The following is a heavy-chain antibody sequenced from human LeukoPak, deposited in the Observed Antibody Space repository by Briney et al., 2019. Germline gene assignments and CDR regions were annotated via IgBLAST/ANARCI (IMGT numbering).Heavy chain of an antibody. D-gene: IGHD3-10*01. CDR1: GFTFSTYG. Sequence: GGSLRLSCAASGFTFSTYGIHWVRQAPGEGPEWVAVIWYDGSNKNYADSVKGRFTISRDNSKNTLYLQMNSLRAEDTAVYYCARHHYGSGNYYDSWGQGTLVTVSS. CDR2: IWYDGSNK. V-gene: IGHV3-33*01. CDR3: ARHHYGSGNYYDS. J-gene: IGHJ4*02.